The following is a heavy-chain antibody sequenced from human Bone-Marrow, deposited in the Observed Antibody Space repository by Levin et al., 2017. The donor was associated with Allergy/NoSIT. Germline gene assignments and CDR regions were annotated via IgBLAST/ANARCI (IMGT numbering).Heavy chain of an antibody. V-gene: IGHV4-59*08. CDR1: GDSFTAFY. CDR3: SVLGGICTTSTCYPNDFDY. J-gene: IGHJ4*02. CDR2: IYYSGST. Sequence: SQTLSLTCDVFGDSFTAFYWNWIRQPPGKGLEWIGEIYYSGSTNYNPSLKSRVTISVDTSKNQFSLKLSSVTAADTAVYYCSVLGGICTTSTCYPNDFDYWGQGTLVTVSS. D-gene: IGHD2-2*01.